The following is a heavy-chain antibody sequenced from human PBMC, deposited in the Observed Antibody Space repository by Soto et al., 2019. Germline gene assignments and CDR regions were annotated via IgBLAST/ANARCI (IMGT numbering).Heavy chain of an antibody. CDR2: MHRNGATT. CDR3: ARDHRWGYVYGDSGDS. D-gene: IGHD3-16*01. V-gene: IGHV3-20*04. J-gene: IGHJ5*01. Sequence: EVQLVESGGGVVRPGGSLRLACAASGFSLDEYGMSWVRQAPGKGPEWVSGMHRNGATTGYADSVKSRFTMSRDDAKNSLYLQMNSLRAEDTAFYYCARDHRWGYVYGDSGDSWGHGTLVTVSS. CDR1: GFSLDEYG.